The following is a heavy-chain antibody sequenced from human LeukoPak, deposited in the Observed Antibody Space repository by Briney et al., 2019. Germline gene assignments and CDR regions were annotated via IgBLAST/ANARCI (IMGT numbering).Heavy chain of an antibody. Sequence: PGGSLRLSCAASGFTFTTYALSWVHQAPGKGLEWVSAISSGGGATFYQDSVKGRFTISRDSSENTLYLQMNTLRADDTAVYYCARQLGYCSDGSCYFDYWGQGTLVTVYS. J-gene: IGHJ4*02. CDR3: ARQLGYCSDGSCYFDY. V-gene: IGHV3-23*01. CDR1: GFTFTTYA. D-gene: IGHD2-15*01. CDR2: ISSGGGAT.